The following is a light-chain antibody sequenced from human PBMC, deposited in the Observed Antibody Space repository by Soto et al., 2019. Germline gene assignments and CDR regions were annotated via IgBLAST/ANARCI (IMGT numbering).Light chain of an antibody. Sequence: DIQMTQSPSSLSASVGDRVTITCRASQSISSYLNWYQQKPGKAPKLLIYAASSLQSGVPSRFSGSGSGTEFTLTISSLQPDDFATYYCQQYNSYSYPFGQGTKVDIK. V-gene: IGKV1-39*01. CDR1: QSISSY. CDR2: AAS. J-gene: IGKJ2*01. CDR3: QQYNSYSYP.